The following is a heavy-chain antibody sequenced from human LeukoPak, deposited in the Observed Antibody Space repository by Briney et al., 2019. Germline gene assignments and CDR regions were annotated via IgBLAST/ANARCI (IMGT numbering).Heavy chain of an antibody. J-gene: IGHJ6*02. CDR3: AKMQARDGMDV. V-gene: IGHV3-30*18. CDR2: ISYDGSNK. CDR1: VFTFSDAW. Sequence: GGSLRLSCGASVFTFSDAWMTWVRQAPGKGREWVAVISYDGSNKYYADSVKGRFTISRDNSKNTLYLQMNSLRAEDTAVYYCAKMQARDGMDVWGQRTTVTVSS.